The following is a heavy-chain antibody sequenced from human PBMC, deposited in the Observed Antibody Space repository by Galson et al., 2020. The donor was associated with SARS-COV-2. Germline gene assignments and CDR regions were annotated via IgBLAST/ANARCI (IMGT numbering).Heavy chain of an antibody. CDR1: GDSISTSTHY. D-gene: IGHD2-2*01. V-gene: IGHV4-39*07. CDR3: ARKPGPVADYFDY. Sequence: SETLSLTSTLSGDSISTSTHYWVWIRQPPEKGLEWIGTTYYSGSTYYNPSLKSRVTISIDTSKNQFSLNWSSVTAADTAMYYCARKPGPVADYFDYWGLGTLVTVSS. CDR2: TYYSGST. J-gene: IGHJ4*02.